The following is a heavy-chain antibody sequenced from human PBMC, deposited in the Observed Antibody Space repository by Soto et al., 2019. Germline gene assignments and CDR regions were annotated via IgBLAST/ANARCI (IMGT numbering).Heavy chain of an antibody. Sequence: SETLSLTCAVSGYSISSGYYWGWIRQPPGKGLEWLGTTYYGASSYYNPSLRSRITILLDASTNQLSLKLSSVTAADTAVYFCVRVAGSASWYETDSWGQGILVTVPQ. V-gene: IGHV4-38-2*01. CDR1: GYSISSGYY. D-gene: IGHD6-13*01. CDR3: VRVAGSASWYETDS. CDR2: TYYGASS. J-gene: IGHJ4*02.